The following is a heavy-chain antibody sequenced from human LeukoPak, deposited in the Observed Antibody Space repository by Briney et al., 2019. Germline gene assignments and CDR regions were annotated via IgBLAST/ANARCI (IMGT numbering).Heavy chain of an antibody. CDR2: IYSGGST. J-gene: IGHJ4*02. V-gene: IGHV3-66*01. CDR1: GFTVSSNY. D-gene: IGHD6-13*01. CDR3: ARSADWQLVHFDY. Sequence: SGGSLRLSCAASGFTVSSNYMSWVRQAPGKGLEWVSVIYSGGSTYYADSVKGRFTISRDNSKNTLYLQMNSLRAEDTAVYYCARSADWQLVHFDYWGQGTLVTVSS.